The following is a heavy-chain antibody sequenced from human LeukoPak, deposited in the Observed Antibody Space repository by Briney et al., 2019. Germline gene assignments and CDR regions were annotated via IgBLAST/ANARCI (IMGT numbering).Heavy chain of an antibody. CDR2: MNPNSGST. V-gene: IGHV1-8*03. J-gene: IGHJ4*02. CDR1: GGSFTSGD. D-gene: IGHD6-19*01. Sequence: GASVKVSCKASGGSFTSGDSNWVRRATGQGAEWRVWMNPNSGSTGYAQKFQGRVTITRNTSISTAYMELSSLSSDDTAVYYCARVPRTPSSSGWYLYYFDYWGQGTLVPVSS. CDR3: ARVPRTPSSSGWYLYYFDY.